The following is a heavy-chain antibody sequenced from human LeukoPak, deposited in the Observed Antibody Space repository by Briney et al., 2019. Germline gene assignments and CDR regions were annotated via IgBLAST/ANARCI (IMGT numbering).Heavy chain of an antibody. J-gene: IGHJ3*02. D-gene: IGHD6-13*01. CDR1: GFTFDDYA. Sequence: GGSLRLSCAASGFTFDDYAMHWVRQAPGKGVEWVSGISWNSGSIGYADSVKGRFTISRDNAKNSLYLQMNSLRAEDMALYCCAKGYSSWYDSQGAFDIWGQGTMVTVSS. V-gene: IGHV3-9*03. CDR2: ISWNSGSI. CDR3: AKGYSSWYDSQGAFDI.